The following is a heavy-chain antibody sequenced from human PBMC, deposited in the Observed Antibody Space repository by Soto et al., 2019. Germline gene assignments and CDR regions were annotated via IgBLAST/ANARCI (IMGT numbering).Heavy chain of an antibody. V-gene: IGHV4-59*08. D-gene: IGHD6-19*01. CDR3: ASWGSGWYAPDY. J-gene: IGHJ4*02. CDR1: GGSISSYY. CDR2: IYYSGST. Sequence: QVQLQESGPGLVKPSETLSLTCTVSGGSISSYYWSWIRQPPGKGLEWIGYIYYSGSTNYNPSLKSRVTISVDTSKNQFSLKLSSVTAADTAVYYCASWGSGWYAPDYWGQGTLVTVSS.